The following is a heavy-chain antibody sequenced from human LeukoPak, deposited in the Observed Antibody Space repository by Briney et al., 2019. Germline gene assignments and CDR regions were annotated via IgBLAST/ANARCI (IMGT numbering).Heavy chain of an antibody. J-gene: IGHJ6*02. V-gene: IGHV3-23*01. CDR1: GFTFCRYA. D-gene: IGHD6-13*01. CDR2: IKGSGGST. CDR3: AKGTSTDSSSWYVGRYYHYYYGMDV. Sequence: QPGVSLRLSCAASGFTFCRYAMSWVRPAPGKGLEWVTAIKGSGGSTYYADSVKGRFTITRDNSKNTLYLQMNSLRAEDTAVYYCAKGTSTDSSSWYVGRYYHYYYGMDVWGQGTTVTVSS.